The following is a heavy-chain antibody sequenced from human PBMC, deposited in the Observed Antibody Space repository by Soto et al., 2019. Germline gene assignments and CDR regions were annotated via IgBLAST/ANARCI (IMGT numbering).Heavy chain of an antibody. V-gene: IGHV3-21*01. CDR3: ARVTMVRGVTPWY. CDR1: GFTFSSYS. J-gene: IGHJ4*02. CDR2: ISSSSSYI. D-gene: IGHD3-10*01. Sequence: GGSLRLSCAASGFTFSSYSMNWVRQAPGKGLEWVSSISSSSSYIYYADSVKGRFTISRDNAKNSLYLQMNSLRAEDTAVYYCARVTMVRGVTPWYWGQGTLVTVSS.